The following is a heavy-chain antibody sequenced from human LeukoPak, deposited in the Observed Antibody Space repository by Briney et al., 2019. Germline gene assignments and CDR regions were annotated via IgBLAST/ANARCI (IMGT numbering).Heavy chain of an antibody. D-gene: IGHD5-18*01. V-gene: IGHV3-13*01. CDR3: ARGGKTAMADY. Sequence: SGGSLRLSCTAYGFTFSINDMHWVRQATGKGLEWVSGVGTVGDKYYADSVKGRFIISREDAKNSVYLQMNSLRAGDTAVYYCARGGKTAMADYWGQGTLVTVSS. CDR1: GFTFSIND. J-gene: IGHJ4*02. CDR2: VGTVGDK.